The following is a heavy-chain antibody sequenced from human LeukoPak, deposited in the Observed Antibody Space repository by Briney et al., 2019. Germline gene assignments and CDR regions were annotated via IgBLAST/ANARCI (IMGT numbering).Heavy chain of an antibody. CDR3: ARAGGYRGYMDV. CDR2: IYYSGST. Sequence: SQTLSLTCTVSGGSISSYYWSWIRQPPGKGLEWIGYIYYSGSTNYNPSLKSRVTISVDTPKNQLSLKLSSVTAADTAVYYCARAGGYRGYMDVWGKGTAVTISS. D-gene: IGHD1-1*01. J-gene: IGHJ6*03. V-gene: IGHV4-59*01. CDR1: GGSISSYY.